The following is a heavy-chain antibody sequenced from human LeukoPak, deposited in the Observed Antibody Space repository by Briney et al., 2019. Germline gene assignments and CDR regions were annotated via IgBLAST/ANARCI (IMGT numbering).Heavy chain of an antibody. CDR2: ISSRDTTT. Sequence: GGSLRLSCAASGFTLSSYEMNRVRQTPGKGLEWVSYISSRDTTTYYADSVKGRFTIFRDNAKNSLYPQVNSLRAEDTAVYYCARGYYFDSGGPYYFDYWGQGTLVTVSS. CDR3: ARGYYFDSGGPYYFDY. J-gene: IGHJ4*02. V-gene: IGHV3-48*03. D-gene: IGHD3-10*01. CDR1: GFTLSSYE.